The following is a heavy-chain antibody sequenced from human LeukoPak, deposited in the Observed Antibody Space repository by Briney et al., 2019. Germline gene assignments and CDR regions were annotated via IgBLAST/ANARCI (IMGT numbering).Heavy chain of an antibody. CDR1: AYSFATYF. D-gene: IGHD2-15*01. CDR2: IYPGDADT. CDR3: ARLGLMRYCSGGNCHPDY. J-gene: IGHJ4*02. Sequence: GESLKISCKGSAYSFATYFIVWVGQVPGKGLEWMGMIYPGDADTRYSPSFQGQVTISADKSISTAYLQWSSLKASDTAIYFCARLGLMRYCSGGNCHPDYWGQGTLVTVSS. V-gene: IGHV5-51*01.